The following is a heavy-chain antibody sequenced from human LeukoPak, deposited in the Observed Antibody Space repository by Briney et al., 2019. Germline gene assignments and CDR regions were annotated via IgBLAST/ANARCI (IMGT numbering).Heavy chain of an antibody. CDR1: GFTVSSNY. CDR3: ASARDGPDYSGS. V-gene: IGHV3-53*04. J-gene: IGHJ4*02. CDR2: IYTGGST. Sequence: GGSLRLSCAASGFTVSSNYMSWVRQAPGKGLEWVSVIYTGGSTYYADSVKGRFTISRHISKNTLYLQMNSLRAEDTAVYYCASARDGPDYSGSWGQGTLVTVSS. D-gene: IGHD5-24*01.